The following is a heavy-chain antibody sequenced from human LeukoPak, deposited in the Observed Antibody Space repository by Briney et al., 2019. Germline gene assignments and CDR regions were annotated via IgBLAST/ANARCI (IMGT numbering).Heavy chain of an antibody. D-gene: IGHD3-22*01. CDR3: ARGRIAKIVVVHSFHYGMDV. CDR2: INDYTGNT. Sequence: SETLSLTCAVFGESFTDYFWTWLRQSPGKGLEWIGEINDYTGNTNYNPSLNSRVSISLEKSKNQFSLELRSVTAADTAVYYCARGRIAKIVVVHSFHYGMDVWGQGTTVTVSS. CDR1: GESFTDYF. V-gene: IGHV4-34*01. J-gene: IGHJ6*02.